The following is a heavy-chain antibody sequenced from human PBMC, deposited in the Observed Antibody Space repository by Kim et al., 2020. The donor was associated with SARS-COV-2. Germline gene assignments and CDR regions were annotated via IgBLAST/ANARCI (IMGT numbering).Heavy chain of an antibody. J-gene: IGHJ4*02. CDR3: VRWQLSTTTVFDY. D-gene: IGHD1-1*01. CDR1: GYSFSSYA. Sequence: ASVKVSCKASGYSFSSYAFSWVRQAPGQGLEWMGWISLNNGNKKYAQKFQGRVTMTGDTATSTAYLELTSLRPDDTAVYYCVRWQLSTTTVFDYWGPGTQVTVSS. V-gene: IGHV1-18*01. CDR2: ISLNNGNK.